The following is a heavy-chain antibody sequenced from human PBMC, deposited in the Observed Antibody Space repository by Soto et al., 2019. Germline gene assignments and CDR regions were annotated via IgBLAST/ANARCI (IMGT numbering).Heavy chain of an antibody. J-gene: IGHJ4*02. CDR1: GGSISSGGYY. CDR2: IYHSGST. Sequence: SETLSLTCAVSGGSISSGGYYWSWIRQPPGKGLEWIGYIYHSGSTYYNPSLKSRVTRSVDRSKNQFSLKLSYVTAADTAVYYCARDLMSDSWDQKHDYWGQGTLVTVSS. D-gene: IGHD2-8*01. CDR3: ARDLMSDSWDQKHDY. V-gene: IGHV4-30-2*01.